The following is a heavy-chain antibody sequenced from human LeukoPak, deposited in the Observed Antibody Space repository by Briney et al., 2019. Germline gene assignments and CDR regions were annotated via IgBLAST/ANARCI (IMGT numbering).Heavy chain of an antibody. CDR1: GFIFSNFA. CDR2: ISNTGGYT. CDR3: ARWTWNYDY. Sequence: GGSLRLSCTASGFIFSNFAINWVRQAPGKGLEWVSAISNTGGYTLYADSVRGRFTISRDNSKNTVYLQMNSLRAEDTALYYCARWTWNYDYWGHGTLVTVSS. J-gene: IGHJ4*01. D-gene: IGHD1-1*01. V-gene: IGHV3-23*01.